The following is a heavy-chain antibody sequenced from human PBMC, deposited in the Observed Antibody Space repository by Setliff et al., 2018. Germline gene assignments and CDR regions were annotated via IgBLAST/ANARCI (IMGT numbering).Heavy chain of an antibody. CDR1: GFIFSNFG. V-gene: IGHV3-30*03. CDR3: ARDRSGSYDY. Sequence: GSLRLSCGASGFIFSNFGMHWVRQAPGKGLEWVAAVSFDGRNKYYEDSVKGRFTISRDDSKNTLYLQMNSLRPEDTAVYYCARDRSGSYDYWGQGTLVTVSS. J-gene: IGHJ4*02. CDR2: VSFDGRNK. D-gene: IGHD1-26*01.